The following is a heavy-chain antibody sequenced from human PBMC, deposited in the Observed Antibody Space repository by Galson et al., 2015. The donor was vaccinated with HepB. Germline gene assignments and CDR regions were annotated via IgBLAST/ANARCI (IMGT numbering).Heavy chain of an antibody. V-gene: IGHV3-53*04. Sequence: SLRLSCAASGFSFSTYIMGWVRQAPGKGLEWVSIIYSGTSTYYADSVRGRFTISRHNFKNTLYLQMNSLRAEDTAVYYCARGPRYYYDSSGPGYFDYWGQGTLVTVSS. CDR2: IYSGTST. CDR3: ARGPRYYYDSSGPGYFDY. CDR1: GFSFSTYI. J-gene: IGHJ4*02. D-gene: IGHD3-22*01.